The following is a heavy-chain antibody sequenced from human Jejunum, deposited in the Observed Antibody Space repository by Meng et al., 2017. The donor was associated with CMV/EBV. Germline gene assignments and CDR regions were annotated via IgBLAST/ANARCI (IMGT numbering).Heavy chain of an antibody. V-gene: IGHV4-39*07. D-gene: IGHD2-2*02. J-gene: IGHJ4*02. Sequence: ISSSSFYWGWVRQSPGKGLEWIGSINYSGTTYYNPSLRSRVTISLDPSGRQFSLKLTSMTAADTAVYHCARGCYTTSCYRGSFDYWGRGTLVTVSS. CDR2: INYSGTT. CDR1: ISSSSFY. CDR3: ARGCYTTSCYRGSFDY.